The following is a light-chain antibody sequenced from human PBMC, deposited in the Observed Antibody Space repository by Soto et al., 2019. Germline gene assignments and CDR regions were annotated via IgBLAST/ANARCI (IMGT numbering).Light chain of an antibody. CDR2: GAS. V-gene: IGKV3-20*01. CDR3: QQYGSSPRT. CDR1: QSVSSNS. Sequence: EIVLTQSPGTLSLSPGEKATLSCRASQSVSSNSLAWYQQKPGQAPRLLIFGASSRATGIPDRFSGSGSGTEFTLTISRLEPEDIAVYYCQQYGSSPRTFGQGAKVEIK. J-gene: IGKJ1*01.